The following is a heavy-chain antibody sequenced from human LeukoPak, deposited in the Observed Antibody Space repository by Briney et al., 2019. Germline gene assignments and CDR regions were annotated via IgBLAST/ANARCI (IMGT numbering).Heavy chain of an antibody. V-gene: IGHV3-48*04. Sequence: GGSLRLSCAASGFTFSSYWMNWVRQAPGKGLEWVSYISSSGSTIYYADSVKGRFTISRDNAKNSLYLQMNSLRAEDTAVYYCAQIYTYGSSQFDYWGQGTLVTVSS. CDR3: AQIYTYGSSQFDY. J-gene: IGHJ4*02. CDR1: GFTFSSYW. D-gene: IGHD5-18*01. CDR2: ISSSGSTI.